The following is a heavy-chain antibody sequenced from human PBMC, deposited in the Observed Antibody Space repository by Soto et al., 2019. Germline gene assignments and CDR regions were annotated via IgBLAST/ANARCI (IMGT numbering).Heavy chain of an antibody. J-gene: IGHJ4*02. V-gene: IGHV3-23*01. Sequence: PGGSLRLSCEASGFTFSSYAMSWVRQAPGKGLEWVSVISGSVGTTYYADSVKGRFTISRDNSKITLYLQMNNLRAEDTAVYYCAKDHLFSGWTSGGYFDYWGQGALVTVSS. CDR3: AKDHLFSGWTSGGYFDY. D-gene: IGHD6-19*01. CDR1: GFTFSSYA. CDR2: ISGSVGTT.